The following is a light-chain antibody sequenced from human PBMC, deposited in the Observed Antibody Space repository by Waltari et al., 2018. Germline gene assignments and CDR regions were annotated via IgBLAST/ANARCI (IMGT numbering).Light chain of an antibody. CDR1: QAIRSNH. CDR3: HQYHTSSWT. Sequence: EIVLTQSPGTLSLSPVERATLTCRASQAIRSNHLAWYQQKPGQAPRLLIYVASNRAPGIPARFSGSGSGADFTLTISRLEPEDFAVYYCHQYHTSSWTFGQGTKVEIK. J-gene: IGKJ1*01. CDR2: VAS. V-gene: IGKV3-20*01.